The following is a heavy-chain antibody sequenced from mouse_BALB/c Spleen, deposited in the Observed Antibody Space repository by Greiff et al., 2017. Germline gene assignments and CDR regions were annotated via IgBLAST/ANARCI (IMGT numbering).Heavy chain of an antibody. CDR3: NARMITTMDY. D-gene: IGHD2-4*01. V-gene: IGHV14-4*02. CDR2: IDPENGDT. J-gene: IGHJ2*01. CDR1: GFNIKDYY. Sequence: VQLQQSGAELVRSGASVKLSCTASGFNIKDYYMHWVKQRPEQGLEWIGWIDPENGDTEYAPKFQGKATMTADTSSNTAYLQLSSLTSEDTAVYYCNARMITTMDYWGQGTTLTVSS.